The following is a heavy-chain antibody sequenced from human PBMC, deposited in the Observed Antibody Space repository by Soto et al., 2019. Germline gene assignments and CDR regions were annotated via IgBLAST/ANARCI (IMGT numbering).Heavy chain of an antibody. Sequence: ASVKVSCKASGYTFTSYGISWVRQAPGQGLEWMGWISAYNGNTNYAQKLQGRVTMTTDTSTSTAYMELRSLRSDDTAVYYCARDLEPTRYYYDSSGYRPTIDYWGQGTLVTAPQ. J-gene: IGHJ4*02. CDR2: ISAYNGNT. D-gene: IGHD3-22*01. V-gene: IGHV1-18*04. CDR1: GYTFTSYG. CDR3: ARDLEPTRYYYDSSGYRPTIDY.